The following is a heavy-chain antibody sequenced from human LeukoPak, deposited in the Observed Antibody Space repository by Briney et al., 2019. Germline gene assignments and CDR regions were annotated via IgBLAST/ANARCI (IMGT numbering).Heavy chain of an antibody. Sequence: PSETLSLTCAVYGVSFSGYYWSWLRQPPGKGLEWIGEINHSGSTNYNPSLKSRVTISVDTSKNQFSLKLSSVTAADTAVYYCARIDYYDSSGYSGGLDYWGQGTLVTVSS. J-gene: IGHJ4*02. V-gene: IGHV4-34*01. CDR1: GVSFSGYY. CDR3: ARIDYYDSSGYSGGLDY. CDR2: INHSGST. D-gene: IGHD3-22*01.